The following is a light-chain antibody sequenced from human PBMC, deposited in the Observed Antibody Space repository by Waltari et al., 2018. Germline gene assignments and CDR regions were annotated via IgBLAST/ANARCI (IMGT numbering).Light chain of an antibody. CDR3: YSRDSSASYYV. CDR2: GQN. CDR1: FLRTYY. Sequence: SSELTQDPAVSVALGQTVRITCHGDFLRTYYDNRYQKKPGQAPVLAMYGQNNRPSGIPDRFSGSTSGNTASLTISGAQAEDEADYYCYSRDSSASYYVFGGGSKVTVL. J-gene: IGLJ1*01. V-gene: IGLV3-19*01.